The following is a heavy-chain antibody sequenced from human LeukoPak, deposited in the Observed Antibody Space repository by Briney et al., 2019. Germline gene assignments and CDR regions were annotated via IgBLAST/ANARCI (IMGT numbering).Heavy chain of an antibody. D-gene: IGHD6-13*01. CDR1: GGSFSGYC. V-gene: IGHV4-34*01. CDR2: INHSGST. Sequence: PSGTLSLTCAVYGGSFSGYCRSWIRQPPGKGLEWIGEINHSGSTIYNPSLKSRVTISVDTSKNQSSQKLNTATAADTAVHYCARDAGYNSTWSSPCFDYWGQGTLVTVSS. J-gene: IGHJ4*02. CDR3: ARDAGYNSTWSSPCFDY.